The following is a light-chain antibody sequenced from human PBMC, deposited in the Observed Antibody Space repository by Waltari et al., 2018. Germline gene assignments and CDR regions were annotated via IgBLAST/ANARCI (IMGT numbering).Light chain of an antibody. J-gene: IGKJ1*01. CDR3: QKYGSLPAT. V-gene: IGKV3-20*01. CDR1: QSISKY. CDR2: DAS. Sequence: EIMLTQYPVTLSLSPGAIDTLSCRASQSISKYLAWYQQKPGQAPRLLIYDASIRATGIPDRFSGSGYGTDFSLTISRLEPEDYAVYYCQKYGSLPATFGRGTKGEIK.